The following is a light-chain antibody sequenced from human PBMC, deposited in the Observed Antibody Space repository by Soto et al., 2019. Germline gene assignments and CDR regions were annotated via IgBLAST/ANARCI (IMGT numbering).Light chain of an antibody. Sequence: EIVLTQSPGTLSLSPGERATLSCRASQSVSSNYLAWYQQRPGQAPRLLIYGASRRATGIPDRISGSGSGTDFTLTISRLESEDFAAYYWPQYGNSPYTFGQGTKLEIK. CDR1: QSVSSNY. V-gene: IGKV3-20*01. J-gene: IGKJ2*01. CDR2: GAS. CDR3: PQYGNSPYT.